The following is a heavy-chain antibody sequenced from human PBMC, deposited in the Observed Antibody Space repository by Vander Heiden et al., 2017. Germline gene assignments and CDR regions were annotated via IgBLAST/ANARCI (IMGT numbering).Heavy chain of an antibody. CDR3: ARPLRPYDSSGQYYY. J-gene: IGHJ4*02. CDR1: GFTFSSYW. V-gene: IGHV3-7*01. Sequence: EVQLVESGGGLVQRGGSLRLSCAASGFTFSSYWMSWVRQAPGKGLEWVANIKQDGTEKYYVDSVKGRFTISRDNAKNSLYLQTNSLRDEDTGVYFCARPLRPYDSSGQYYYWGQGTLVTVSS. CDR2: IKQDGTEK. D-gene: IGHD3-22*01.